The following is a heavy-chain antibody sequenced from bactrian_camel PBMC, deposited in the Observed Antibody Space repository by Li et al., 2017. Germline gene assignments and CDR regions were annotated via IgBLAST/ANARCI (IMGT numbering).Heavy chain of an antibody. CDR1: GFTFSKYG. D-gene: IGHD5*01. CDR2: INGEGSST. V-gene: IGHV3S40*01. J-gene: IGHJ4*01. Sequence: VQLVESGGGLVQPGGSLRLSCAASGFTFSKYGMTWVRQAPGKGLEWVARINGEGSSTFYAGSVKGRFTISRDNAKNTLYLQLNSLKTEDTAMYYCVKYYGWGTPDPVSQGTQVTVS.